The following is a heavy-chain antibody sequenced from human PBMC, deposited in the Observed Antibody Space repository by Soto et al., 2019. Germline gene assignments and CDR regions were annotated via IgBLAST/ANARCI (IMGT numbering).Heavy chain of an antibody. D-gene: IGHD3-22*01. CDR1: GFTFSTYG. CDR2: IWFDGSSQ. J-gene: IGHJ4*02. V-gene: IGHV3-33*03. Sequence: QVQLVESGGGVVQPETSLRLSCAASGFTFSTYGMHWVRQAPGKGLQWVALIWFDGSSQKYADSVKGRFTISRDNSKNTLYLQMNSLRAEDTAVYYCARPFYFDPSGHYLGYFDYWGQGALVTVSS. CDR3: ARPFYFDPSGHYLGYFDY.